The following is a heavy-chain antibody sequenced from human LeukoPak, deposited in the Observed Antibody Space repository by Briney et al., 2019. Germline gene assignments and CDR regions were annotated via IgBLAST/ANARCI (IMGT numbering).Heavy chain of an antibody. CDR1: GYTFTSYG. D-gene: IGHD6-13*01. J-gene: IGHJ4*02. CDR2: ISTYNGHT. Sequence: ASVKVSCKTSGYTFTSYGINWVRQAPGQSLEWMGWISTYNGHTNFAQKYQGRVTLTTDTSTTTAYMELSSLRSEDTAVYYCARGSSWYRGGRFDYWGQGTLVTVSS. CDR3: ARGSSWYRGGRFDY. V-gene: IGHV1-18*01.